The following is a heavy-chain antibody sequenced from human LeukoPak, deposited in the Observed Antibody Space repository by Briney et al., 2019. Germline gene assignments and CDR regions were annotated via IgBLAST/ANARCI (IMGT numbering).Heavy chain of an antibody. CDR1: GFTFSHYA. Sequence: GGSLRLSCAASGFTFSHYAMTWVRQAPGKGLEWVSGISVSGGSTYYADSVKGRFTISRDNSKNTLYLQMSSLRADDTAAYYCAKEPYCSGGTCYGMDVWGQGTTVTVSS. J-gene: IGHJ6*02. CDR3: AKEPYCSGGTCYGMDV. V-gene: IGHV3-23*01. D-gene: IGHD2-15*01. CDR2: ISVSGGST.